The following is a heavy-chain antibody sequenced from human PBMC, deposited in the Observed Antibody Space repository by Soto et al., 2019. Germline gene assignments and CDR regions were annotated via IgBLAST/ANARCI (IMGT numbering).Heavy chain of an antibody. CDR3: ARGILITTVDYYALDV. CDR1: GFTFSSYG. J-gene: IGHJ6*02. CDR2: VWYDGSSK. Sequence: QVQLVESGGGVVQPGRSLRLSCAASGFTFSSYGMHWVRQAPGKGLEWVAVVWYDGSSKHYADSVKGRFTISRDNSKNTVSLQMDSLRVEDTAVYYCARGILITTVDYYALDVWGQGTTVIVSS. V-gene: IGHV3-33*01. D-gene: IGHD3-16*01.